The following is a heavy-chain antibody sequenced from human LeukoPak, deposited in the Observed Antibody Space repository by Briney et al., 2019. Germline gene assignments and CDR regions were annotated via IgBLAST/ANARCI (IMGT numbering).Heavy chain of an antibody. CDR1: GYTFTSYG. CDR2: ISAYNGNT. Sequence: ASVKVSCTASGYTFTSYGIRWVRQAPGQGLEWMGWISAYNGNTNYAQKLQGRVTMTTDTSTSTAYMELRSLRSDDTAVYYCARDQPQTGTTAIVYYYYYYGLDVWGQGTTVTVSS. J-gene: IGHJ6*02. V-gene: IGHV1-18*01. CDR3: ARDQPQTGTTAIVYYYYYYGLDV. D-gene: IGHD1-7*01.